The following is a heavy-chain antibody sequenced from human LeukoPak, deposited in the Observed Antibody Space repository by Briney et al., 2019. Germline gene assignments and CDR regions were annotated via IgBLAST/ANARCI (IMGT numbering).Heavy chain of an antibody. Sequence: PSETLSLTCTVSGGSISSYYWSWIRQPPGKGLEWIGYIYYSGSTNYNPSLKSRVTISVDTSKNQFSLKLSSVTAADTAVYYCARESIAVAGTGLDYWGQGTLVTVSS. D-gene: IGHD6-19*01. J-gene: IGHJ4*02. CDR1: GGSISSYY. V-gene: IGHV4-59*01. CDR2: IYYSGST. CDR3: ARESIAVAGTGLDY.